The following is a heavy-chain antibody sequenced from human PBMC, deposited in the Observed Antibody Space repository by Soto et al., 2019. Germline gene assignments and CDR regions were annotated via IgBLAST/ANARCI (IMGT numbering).Heavy chain of an antibody. Sequence: PGGSLRLSCAASGFTFSDHYMDWVRQAPGKGLEWVAVIWYDGSNKYYADSVKGRFTISRDNSKNTLYLQMNSLRAEDTAVYYCARGHSEMATPTFDYWGQGTLVTVSS. D-gene: IGHD5-12*01. J-gene: IGHJ4*02. CDR1: GFTFSDHY. CDR2: IWYDGSNK. CDR3: ARGHSEMATPTFDY. V-gene: IGHV3-33*08.